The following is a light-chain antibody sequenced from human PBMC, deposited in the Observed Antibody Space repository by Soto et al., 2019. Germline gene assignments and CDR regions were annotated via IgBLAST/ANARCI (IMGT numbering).Light chain of an antibody. J-gene: IGLJ1*01. Sequence: QSALTQPRSVSGSPGQSVTISCTGTTSDIGGYNYVSWYQQHPGKAPKLIIYDVNNRPAGVPDRFSGSKSGITASLTISGLRPEDEGDYHCCSYAGSYVYVFGSGTKVTVL. CDR3: CSYAGSYVYV. CDR2: DVN. CDR1: TSDIGGYNY. V-gene: IGLV2-11*01.